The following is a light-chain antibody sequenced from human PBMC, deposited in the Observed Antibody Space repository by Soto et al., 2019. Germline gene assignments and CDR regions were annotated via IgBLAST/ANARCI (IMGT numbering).Light chain of an antibody. V-gene: IGLV2-11*01. CDR2: DVS. J-gene: IGLJ3*02. CDR1: SSDVGGYNY. CDR3: CSYAGSYTGV. Sequence: QSALTQPRSVSGSPGQSVTISCTGTSSDVGGYNYVSWYQQHPGKAPKLMIYDVSKRPSGVPDRFSGSKSGNTASLTISGLQAEDEADYYCCSYAGSYTGVSGGGTKVTVL.